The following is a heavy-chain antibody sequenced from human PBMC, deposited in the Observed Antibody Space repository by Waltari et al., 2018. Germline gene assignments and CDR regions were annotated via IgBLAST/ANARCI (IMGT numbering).Heavy chain of an antibody. J-gene: IGHJ4*02. V-gene: IGHV3-66*04. CDR2: IYSGCST. Sequence: AQLVESGGGVVQPGKSLRLSCAASGFTFSSFAMHWVRQAPGKGLEWGSVIYSGCSTYEAYSGKGRFTISRDNSKNTLYLQMNILRAADTAVYYCARRMGIALDYWGQGTLVTVSS. CDR1: GFTFSSFA. D-gene: IGHD6-13*01. CDR3: ARRMGIALDY.